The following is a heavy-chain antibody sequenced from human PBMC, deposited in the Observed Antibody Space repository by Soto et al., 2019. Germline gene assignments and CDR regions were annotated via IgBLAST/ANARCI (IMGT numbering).Heavy chain of an antibody. Sequence: QVQLVQSGAEVKKPGASVKVSCKASGYTFTSYDINWVRQATGQGLEWMGWMNPNSGNTGYAQKFQGRVTMTRNTSISTAYMELSSLRSEDTAVYYCARVQSKRPGGSGSYYALLYWGQGTLVTVSS. CDR2: MNPNSGNT. CDR1: GYTFTSYD. D-gene: IGHD3-10*01. CDR3: ARVQSKRPGGSGSYYALLY. J-gene: IGHJ4*02. V-gene: IGHV1-8*01.